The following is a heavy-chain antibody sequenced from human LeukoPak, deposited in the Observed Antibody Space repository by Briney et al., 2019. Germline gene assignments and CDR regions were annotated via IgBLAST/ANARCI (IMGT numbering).Heavy chain of an antibody. CDR1: GESFIGHY. V-gene: IGHV4-34*01. Sequence: PSETLSLTCAVYGESFIGHYWTWIRRPPGKGLEWIGEINHSGSTTSNPSLNNRVTISVDTSKNQFSLKLTSVTAADTAVYYCARPRYGSGSLDSWGQGTLVTVSS. D-gene: IGHD3-10*01. J-gene: IGHJ4*02. CDR2: INHSGST. CDR3: ARPRYGSGSLDS.